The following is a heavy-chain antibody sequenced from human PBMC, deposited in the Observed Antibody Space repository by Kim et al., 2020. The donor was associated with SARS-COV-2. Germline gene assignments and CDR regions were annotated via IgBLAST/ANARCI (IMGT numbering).Heavy chain of an antibody. CDR2: T. J-gene: IGHJ4*02. D-gene: IGHD6-19*01. CDR3: ASSNSGLYYFDY. V-gene: IGHV3-66*01. Sequence: TFYRDSVKHRFTISRDNYKNTLYLQRNSLRAEDTSVYYCASSNSGLYYFDYWGQGTLVTVSP.